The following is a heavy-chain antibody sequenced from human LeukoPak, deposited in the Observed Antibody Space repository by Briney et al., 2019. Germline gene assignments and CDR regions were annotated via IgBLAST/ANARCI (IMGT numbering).Heavy chain of an antibody. CDR3: ATAVVITPFDY. CDR2: IYHSGGS. Sequence: SETLSLTCAVSGYSISSGYYWGWIRQSPGTGLEWIGSIYHSGGSYFNPSLKSRVTISEDTSKNQFSLKLSSMSAADTAVYYCATAVVITPFDYWGQGILVTVSS. J-gene: IGHJ4*02. V-gene: IGHV4-38-2*01. D-gene: IGHD3-22*01. CDR1: GYSISSGYY.